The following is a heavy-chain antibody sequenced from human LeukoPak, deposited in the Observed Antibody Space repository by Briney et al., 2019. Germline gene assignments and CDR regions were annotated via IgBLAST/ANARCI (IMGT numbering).Heavy chain of an antibody. V-gene: IGHV3-48*01. D-gene: IGHD2-2*01. Sequence: PGGSLRLSCATSGFTFSSYSMNWARQAPGKGLEWVSYISSSSGTIYYADSVKGRFTISRDNAKNSLSLQMNSLRAEDTAVYYCAREGHCSTTSCALDAIEIWGQGTLVAVSS. CDR2: ISSSSGTI. CDR1: GFTFSSYS. J-gene: IGHJ3*02. CDR3: AREGHCSTTSCALDAIEI.